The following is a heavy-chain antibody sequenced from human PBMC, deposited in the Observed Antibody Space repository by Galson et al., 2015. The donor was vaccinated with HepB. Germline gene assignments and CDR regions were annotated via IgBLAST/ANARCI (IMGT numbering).Heavy chain of an antibody. CDR2: IYPGDFDT. CDR3: ARRERSCFDGNCDFYWFDS. J-gene: IGHJ5*01. Sequence: QSGAEVKKPGESLKISCKASGYTFANYWIGWVRQMPGKGLEWMGIIYPGDFDTRYSPSFQGRVSMSADKSITTVYLQWSSLKASDPAIYYCARRERSCFDGNCDFYWFDSWGQGTLVTVSS. D-gene: IGHD2-21*01. V-gene: IGHV5-51*01. CDR1: GYTFANYW.